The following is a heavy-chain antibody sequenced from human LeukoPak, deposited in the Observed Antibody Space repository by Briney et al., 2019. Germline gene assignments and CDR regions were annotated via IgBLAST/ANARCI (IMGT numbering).Heavy chain of an antibody. CDR2: INYDGSDK. V-gene: IGHV3-30*02. Sequence: PGGSLRLSCAASGFTFTHFGMHWVRQAPGRGLEWVAFINYDGSDKYYTDSVKGRFTISRDNSKNTLYLQMNSMRTEDTAVYYCARDGPAPSMTTVTSNYWGQGTLVTASS. D-gene: IGHD4-17*01. J-gene: IGHJ4*02. CDR1: GFTFTHFG. CDR3: ARDGPAPSMTTVTSNY.